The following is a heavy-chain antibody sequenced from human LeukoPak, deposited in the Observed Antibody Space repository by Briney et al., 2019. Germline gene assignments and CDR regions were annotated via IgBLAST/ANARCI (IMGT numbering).Heavy chain of an antibody. D-gene: IGHD2-15*01. CDR2: IGTSSTTI. V-gene: IGHV3-48*01. CDR3: ARDRASWSILGYCSGGSCYPPLGY. Sequence: GGSLRLSCAASGFTFSSYTMNWVRQPPGKGLEWVSNIGTSSTTIYYADSVKGRFTISRDNAKNSLYLQMNSLRADDTAVYYCARDRASWSILGYCSGGSCYPPLGYWGQGTLVTVSS. J-gene: IGHJ4*02. CDR1: GFTFSSYT.